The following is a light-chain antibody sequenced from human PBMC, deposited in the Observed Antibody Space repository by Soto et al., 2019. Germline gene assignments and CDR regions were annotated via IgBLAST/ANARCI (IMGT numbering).Light chain of an antibody. CDR2: DVS. Sequence: QSALTQPASVSGSPGQSITISCTGTSADVGGYNFVSWYQHHPGNAPKLIIYDVSNRPSGVSNRFSGSKSGNTSSLTISGLQAEDEADYYCSSYTSSRTHVVFGGGTKHTVL. CDR1: SADVGGYNF. J-gene: IGLJ2*01. V-gene: IGLV2-14*03. CDR3: SSYTSSRTHVV.